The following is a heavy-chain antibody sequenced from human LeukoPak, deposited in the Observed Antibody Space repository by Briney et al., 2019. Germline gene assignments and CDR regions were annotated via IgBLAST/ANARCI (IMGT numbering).Heavy chain of an antibody. Sequence: GESLKISCKGSGYSFTSYWIGWVRQMPGKGLEWMGIIYPGDSDTRYSPSFQGQVTISADKSISTAYLQWSSLKASDTAMYCCARGGAYYYDSSGYYSFDYWGQGTLVTVSS. CDR2: IYPGDSDT. CDR1: GYSFTSYW. CDR3: ARGGAYYYDSSGYYSFDY. D-gene: IGHD3-22*01. J-gene: IGHJ4*02. V-gene: IGHV5-51*01.